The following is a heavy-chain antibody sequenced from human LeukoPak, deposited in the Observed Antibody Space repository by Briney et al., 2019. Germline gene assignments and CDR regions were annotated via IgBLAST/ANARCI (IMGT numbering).Heavy chain of an antibody. D-gene: IGHD6-13*01. CDR3: ARSIGAVWYFDY. V-gene: IGHV4-59*01. CDR2: IYYSGSS. CDR1: GGSISSYY. Sequence: SETLYLTCTVSGGSISSYYWSWIRQPPGKGLEWIGYIYYSGSSNYNPSLKSRVTISIATSKNQFSLKLSSVTAADTAIYYCARSIGAVWYFDYWGQGTLVTVSS. J-gene: IGHJ4*02.